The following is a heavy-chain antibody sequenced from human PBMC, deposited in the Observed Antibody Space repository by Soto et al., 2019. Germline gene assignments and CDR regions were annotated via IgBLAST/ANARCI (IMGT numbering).Heavy chain of an antibody. Sequence: PSETLSLTCAVYGGSFSGYYWSWIRQPPGKGLEWIGEINHSGSTNYNPSLKSRVTISVDTSKNQFSLKLSSVTAADTAVYYCARVRYSRQQWLVPNWFDPWGQGTLVTVSS. CDR1: GGSFSGYY. J-gene: IGHJ5*02. D-gene: IGHD6-19*01. CDR3: ARVRYSRQQWLVPNWFDP. V-gene: IGHV4-34*01. CDR2: INHSGST.